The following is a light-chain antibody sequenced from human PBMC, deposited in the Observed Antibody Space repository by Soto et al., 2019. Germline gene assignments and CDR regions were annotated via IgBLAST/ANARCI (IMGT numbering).Light chain of an antibody. J-gene: IGKJ1*01. Sequence: IQMNQSPSTLSASVGHRVTITCRASQTISSWLAWYQQKPGKAPKLLIYKASTLKSGVPSRFSGSGSGTEFTLTISSLQPDDFATYYCQQYKSYWTFGQGTKVDIK. CDR3: QQYKSYWT. V-gene: IGKV1-5*03. CDR1: QTISSW. CDR2: KAS.